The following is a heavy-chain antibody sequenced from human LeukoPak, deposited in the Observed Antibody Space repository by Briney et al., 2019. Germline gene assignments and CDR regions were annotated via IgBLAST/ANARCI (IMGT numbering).Heavy chain of an antibody. D-gene: IGHD5-24*01. V-gene: IGHV1-2*02. J-gene: IGHJ4*02. CDR1: GYTFTSYG. CDR2: INPNSGGT. Sequence: GASVKVSCKASGYTFTSYGISWVRQAPGQGLEWMGWINPNSGGTNYAQKFQGRVTMTRDTSISTAYMELSSLRSDDTAVYYCASLLDGYNSIDYWGQGTLVTVSS. CDR3: ASLLDGYNSIDY.